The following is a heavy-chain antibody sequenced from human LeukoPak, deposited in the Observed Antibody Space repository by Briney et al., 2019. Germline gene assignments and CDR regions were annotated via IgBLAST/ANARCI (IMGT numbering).Heavy chain of an antibody. Sequence: SETLSLTCTVYGGSFTGYYWSWIRQPPGKGLEWIGEINPSGSANYRPSLNSRLTISLDTPKNLFSLKLVSLTDADTAVYYCARKLSNRWLSPWGQGTLVIVSS. J-gene: IGHJ5*02. D-gene: IGHD6-19*01. V-gene: IGHV4-34*01. CDR3: ARKLSNRWLSP. CDR2: INPSGSA. CDR1: GGSFTGYY.